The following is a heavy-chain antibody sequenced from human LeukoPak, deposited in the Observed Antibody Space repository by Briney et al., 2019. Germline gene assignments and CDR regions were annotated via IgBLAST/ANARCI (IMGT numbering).Heavy chain of an antibody. CDR1: GGSISSGGYY. CDR3: ARADYDFWSGYSSLPDY. D-gene: IGHD3-3*01. CDR2: IYYSGST. J-gene: IGHJ4*02. Sequence: SETLSLTCTVSGGSISSGGYYWSWIRQHPGKGLEWIGYIYYSGSTYYNPSLKSRVTISVDTSKNQFSLKLSSVTAADTAVYYCARADYDFWSGYSSLPDYWGQGTLVTVSS. V-gene: IGHV4-31*03.